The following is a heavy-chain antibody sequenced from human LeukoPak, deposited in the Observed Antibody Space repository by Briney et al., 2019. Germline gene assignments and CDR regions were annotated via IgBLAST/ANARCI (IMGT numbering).Heavy chain of an antibody. CDR2: TSVEGITT. Sequence: GGSLRLSCAASGFTLHNYLIHWVRQAPGKGLEWVSLTSVEGITTYFAHSLKSRVTISRDNSKSSLFLQVNSLRTEDHSLYFCARDNVYGGADYWGQGTLVTVSS. D-gene: IGHD3-10*02. CDR1: GFTLHNYL. J-gene: IGHJ4*02. CDR3: ARDNVYGGADY. V-gene: IGHV3-43*02.